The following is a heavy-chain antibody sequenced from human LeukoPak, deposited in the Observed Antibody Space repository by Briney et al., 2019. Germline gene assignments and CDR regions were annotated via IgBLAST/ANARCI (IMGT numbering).Heavy chain of an antibody. D-gene: IGHD3-22*01. J-gene: IGHJ5*02. CDR1: GFTFTTYA. CDR2: IKPDGSEK. Sequence: GGSLRLSCAASGFTFTTYAMSWVRQAPGKGLEWVANIKPDGSEKNCVDSVKGRFTISRDNAKNSLYLQMNSLRAGDTAVYYCARINGGGYYAPWGQGTLVTVSS. V-gene: IGHV3-7*01. CDR3: ARINGGGYYAP.